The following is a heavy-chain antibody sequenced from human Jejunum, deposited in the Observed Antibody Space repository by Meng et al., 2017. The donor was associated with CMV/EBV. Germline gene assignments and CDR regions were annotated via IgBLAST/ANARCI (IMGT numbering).Heavy chain of an antibody. CDR3: TREKTGYGGPRFDY. CDR2: IDPNSGGT. Sequence: KVSRYTFICYYIHWVRQAPGQGLEWMGRIDPNSGGTNYPQAFQGRVTMTGDTSISTAYMDLHSLRSDDTAVYFCTREKTGYGGPRFDYWGQGTLVTVSS. V-gene: IGHV1-2*06. CDR1: RYTFICYY. D-gene: IGHD4-23*01. J-gene: IGHJ4*02.